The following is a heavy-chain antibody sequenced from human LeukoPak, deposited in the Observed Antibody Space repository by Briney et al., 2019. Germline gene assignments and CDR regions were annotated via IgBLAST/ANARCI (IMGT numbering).Heavy chain of an antibody. D-gene: IGHD1-1*01. CDR3: ARDRLQLQS. Sequence: PSETLSLTCTVSGVSISSSNSYWGWIRQPPGKGLEWIGSIYYSGNTYYNASLKSRVTISVDTSKNQFSLKLSSVTAADMAVYYCARDRLQLQSWGQGTLVTVSS. CDR1: GVSISSSNSY. CDR2: IYYSGNT. J-gene: IGHJ5*02. V-gene: IGHV4-39*07.